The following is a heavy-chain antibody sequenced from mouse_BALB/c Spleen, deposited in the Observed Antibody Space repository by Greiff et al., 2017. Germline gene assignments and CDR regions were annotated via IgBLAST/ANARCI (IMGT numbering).Heavy chain of an antibody. D-gene: IGHD1-1*01. CDR1: GYTFTSYY. J-gene: IGHJ2*01. CDR3: TRNYGSSWYFDY. Sequence: QVQLQQSGPELVKPGASVKLSCKASGYTFTSYYMYWVKQRPGQGLEWIGEINPSNGGTNFNEKFKSKATLTVDKSSSTAYMQLSSLTSEDSAVYYCTRNYGSSWYFDYWGQGTTLTVSS. V-gene: IGHV1S16*01. CDR2: INPSNGGT.